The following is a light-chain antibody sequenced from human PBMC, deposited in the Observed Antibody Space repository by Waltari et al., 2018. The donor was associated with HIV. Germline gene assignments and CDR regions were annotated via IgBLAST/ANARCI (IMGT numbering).Light chain of an antibody. V-gene: IGKV3-20*01. J-gene: IGKJ2*01. CDR3: QYFTSTPTYT. CDR1: QTVNNNF. CDR2: GAS. Sequence: EVVLTQSPGTLSLSPGERVSLSCRAHQTVNNNFLTWYQQKPGQAPRLLIYGASNRATDIPDRFSGFGSGTDFTLFISTLDPEDSALYFCQYFTSTPTYTFGQGTKLEIK.